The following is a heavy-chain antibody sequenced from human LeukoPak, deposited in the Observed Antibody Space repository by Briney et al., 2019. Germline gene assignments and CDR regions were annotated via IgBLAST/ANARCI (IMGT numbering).Heavy chain of an antibody. V-gene: IGHV3-21*04. CDR3: ANDLGWIQLNLG. J-gene: IGHJ4*02. CDR1: GFTFSTYN. CDR2: ISRSSSYI. D-gene: IGHD5-18*01. Sequence: GGSLRLSCAASGFTFSTYNLNWVRQAPGKGLEWVSSISRSSSYIYYADSVKGRFTISRDNSRNTVYLQMNSLRAEDTAVYYCANDLGWIQLNLGRGQGTLVTVSS.